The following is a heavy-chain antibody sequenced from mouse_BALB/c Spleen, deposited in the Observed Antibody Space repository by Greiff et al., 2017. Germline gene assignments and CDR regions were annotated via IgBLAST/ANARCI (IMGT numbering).Heavy chain of an antibody. Sequence: EVMLVESGGGLVKPGGSLKLSCAASGFTFSSNTMSWVRQTPEKRLEWVATISSGGSYTYYPDSVKGRFTISRDNAKNTLYLQMGSLKSEDTAMYYCARVRYDGGALDYWGQGTTLTVSS. D-gene: IGHD2-14*01. V-gene: IGHV5-6-4*01. J-gene: IGHJ2*01. CDR1: GFTFSSNT. CDR2: ISSGGSYT. CDR3: ARVRYDGGALDY.